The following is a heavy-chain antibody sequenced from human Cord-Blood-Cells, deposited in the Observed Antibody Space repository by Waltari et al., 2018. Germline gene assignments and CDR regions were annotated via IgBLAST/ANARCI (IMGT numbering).Heavy chain of an antibody. D-gene: IGHD6-19*01. Sequence: EVQLVESGGGLIQPGGSLRLSCAASGFTVSSNYMSWVRQAPGKGLELVSVIYGGGSTYYTDSVKGRFTISKDTSKNTLYLQMNSLRAEDTAVYYCATAAIAVAGTAFDIWGQGTMVTVSS. J-gene: IGHJ3*02. V-gene: IGHV3-53*01. CDR1: GFTVSSNY. CDR3: ATAAIAVAGTAFDI. CDR2: IYGGGST.